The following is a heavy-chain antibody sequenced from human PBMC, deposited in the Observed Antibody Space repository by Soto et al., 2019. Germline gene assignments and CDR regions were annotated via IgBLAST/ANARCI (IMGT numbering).Heavy chain of an antibody. V-gene: IGHV1-8*01. Sequence: GXXVKVSCKASGYTFTSYDINWVRQATGQGLEWMGWMNPNSGNTGYAQKFQGRVTMTRNTSISTAYMELSSLRSEDTAVYYCARVXXXPPXXFYYYMDVWGKGTTVTVSS. CDR1: GYTFTSYD. CDR2: MNPNSGNT. J-gene: IGHJ6*03. CDR3: ARVXXXPPXXFYYYMDV.